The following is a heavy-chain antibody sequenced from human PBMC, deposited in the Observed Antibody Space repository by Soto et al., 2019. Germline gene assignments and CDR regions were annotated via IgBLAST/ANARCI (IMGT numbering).Heavy chain of an antibody. D-gene: IGHD3-10*01. J-gene: IGHJ3*02. CDR3: ASIARETRGAFDI. CDR2: INPNSGGT. CDR1: GYTFTGYD. Sequence: SVKVSCKASGYTFTGYDMHWVRQAPGQGLEWMGWINPNSGGTNYAQKFQGRVTMTRDTSISTAYMELSRLRSDDTAVYYCASIARETRGAFDICGPGPMLTLSS. V-gene: IGHV1-2*02.